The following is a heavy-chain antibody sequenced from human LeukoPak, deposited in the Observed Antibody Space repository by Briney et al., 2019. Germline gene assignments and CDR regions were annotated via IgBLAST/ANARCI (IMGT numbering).Heavy chain of an antibody. V-gene: IGHV4-38-2*02. CDR1: GYSISSGYY. J-gene: IGHJ3*02. D-gene: IGHD3-10*01. CDR2: IHHSGST. Sequence: SETLSLTCIVSGYSISSGYYWGWIRQPPGKGLEWIGNIHHSGSTYYNPSLKTRVTISVDTSKNQLSLKVSSVTAADTAVYYCARDVGSSDAFDIWGQGTMVIVSS. CDR3: ARDVGSSDAFDI.